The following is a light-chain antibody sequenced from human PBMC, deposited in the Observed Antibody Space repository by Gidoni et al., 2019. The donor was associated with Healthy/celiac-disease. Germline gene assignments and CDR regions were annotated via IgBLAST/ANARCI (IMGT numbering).Light chain of an antibody. CDR2: DAS. V-gene: IGKV3-11*01. Sequence: ELVLTQSPATLSLSPGERATLSCRASQSVSSYLAWYQQKPGQAPRLRIYDASNRATGIPARFSCSGSGTDYTLTISSLEPQDFAVYNGRQRINWQTFGQGTKVEIK. J-gene: IGKJ1*01. CDR3: RQRINWQT. CDR1: QSVSSY.